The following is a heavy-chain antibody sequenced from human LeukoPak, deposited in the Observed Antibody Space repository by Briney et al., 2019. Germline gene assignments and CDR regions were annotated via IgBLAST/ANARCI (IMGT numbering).Heavy chain of an antibody. D-gene: IGHD6-13*01. J-gene: IGHJ4*02. CDR3: ARGTGIAAASDY. CDR1: GFTFSSYG. V-gene: IGHV3-33*01. CDR2: IWYDGSNK. Sequence: GGSLRLSCAASGFTFSSYGMHWVRQAPGKGLEWVAVIWYDGSNKYYADSVKGRFTISRDNSKNTLYLQMNSLRAEDTAVYYCARGTGIAAASDYWGQGTLVTVSS.